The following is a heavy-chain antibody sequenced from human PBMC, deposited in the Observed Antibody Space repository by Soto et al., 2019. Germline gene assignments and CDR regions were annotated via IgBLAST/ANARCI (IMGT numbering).Heavy chain of an antibody. CDR3: ARLAPLGYCSGGSCFSYYFDY. J-gene: IGHJ4*02. V-gene: IGHV1-8*01. CDR2: MNPNSGNT. Sequence: ASVKVSCKASGYTFTSYDINWVRQATGQGLEWMGWMNPNSGNTGYAQKFQGRVTMTRNTSISTAYMELSSLRSEDTAVYYCARLAPLGYCSGGSCFSYYFDYWGQGTLVTVSS. D-gene: IGHD2-15*01. CDR1: GYTFTSYD.